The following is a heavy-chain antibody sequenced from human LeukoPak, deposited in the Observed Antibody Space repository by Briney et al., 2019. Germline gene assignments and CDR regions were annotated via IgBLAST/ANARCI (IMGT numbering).Heavy chain of an antibody. CDR2: IDHSGST. CDR1: GGAFSGYY. V-gene: IGHV4-34*01. D-gene: IGHD1-20*01. Sequence: SETLSLTCAVYGGAFSGYYLSWIRQPPGKGLEGIGEIDHSGSTNYYPSLKSRLTISVDTSKNQFSLKLSSVTAADTAVYYCARRITGTSRRIDYWGQGTLVTVSS. CDR3: ARRITGTSRRIDY. J-gene: IGHJ4*02.